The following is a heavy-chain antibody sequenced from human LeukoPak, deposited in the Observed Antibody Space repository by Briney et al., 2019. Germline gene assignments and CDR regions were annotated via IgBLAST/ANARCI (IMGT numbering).Heavy chain of an antibody. D-gene: IGHD3-3*01. CDR2: INHSGST. CDR3: ARGPYDFWSGYYYYYGMDV. J-gene: IGHJ6*02. V-gene: IGHV4-34*01. CDR1: GGAFSGYY. Sequence: PSETLSLTCAVYGGAFSGYYWSWIRQPPGKGLEWIGEINHSGSTNYNPSLKSRVTISVDTSKNQFSLKLSSVTAADTAVYYCARGPYDFWSGYYYYYGMDVWGQGTTVTVSS.